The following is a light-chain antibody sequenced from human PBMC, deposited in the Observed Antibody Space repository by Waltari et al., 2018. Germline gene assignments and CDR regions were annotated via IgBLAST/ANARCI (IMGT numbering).Light chain of an antibody. CDR3: QQSYSPPRT. Sequence: IQITQSPSSLSACVGDRDTITCRALRNINNFVNWHQQKPGRAPKILIYASSSLLAVVPTRVTGSRSETNFSLTIINLQPDDFAAYYCQQSYSPPRTFGRGTKVEIK. CDR2: ASS. CDR1: RNINNF. J-gene: IGKJ2*01. V-gene: IGKV1-39*01.